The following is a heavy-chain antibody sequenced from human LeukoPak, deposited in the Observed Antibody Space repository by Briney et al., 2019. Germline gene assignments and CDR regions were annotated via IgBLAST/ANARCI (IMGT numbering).Heavy chain of an antibody. J-gene: IGHJ5*01. V-gene: IGHV4-34*01. CDR2: INHSGST. CDR1: GGSFSGYY. D-gene: IGHD3-10*01. CDR3: ARRPRGVIIKSWFDS. Sequence: SETGSLTCAVYGGSFSGYYWSWVRQPPGKGLEWIGEINHSGSTNYNPSLKSRVTISVDTSKNQFSLKLSSVTAADTAVYYCARRPRGVIIKSWFDSWGQGTLVTVSS.